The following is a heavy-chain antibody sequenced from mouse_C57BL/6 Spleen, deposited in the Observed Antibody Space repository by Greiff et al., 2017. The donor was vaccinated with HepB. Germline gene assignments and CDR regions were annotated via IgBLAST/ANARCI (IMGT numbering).Heavy chain of an antibody. Sequence: LQQSGASVKISCKASGYAFSSYWMNWVKQRPGKGLEWIGQIYPGDGDTNYNGKFKGKATLTADKSSSTAYMQLSSLTSEDSAVYFCARELDDYDDYWGQGTTLTVSS. CDR2: IYPGDGDT. V-gene: IGHV1-80*01. CDR3: ARELDDYDDY. J-gene: IGHJ2*01. D-gene: IGHD2-4*01. CDR1: GYAFSSYW.